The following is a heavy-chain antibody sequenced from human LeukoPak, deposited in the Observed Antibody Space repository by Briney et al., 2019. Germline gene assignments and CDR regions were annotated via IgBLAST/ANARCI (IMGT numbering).Heavy chain of an antibody. CDR1: GFTFSGYA. J-gene: IGHJ4*02. D-gene: IGHD1-26*01. V-gene: IGHV3-30-3*02. Sequence: PGGSLRLSCAASGFTFSGYAIHGVRQAPGKGLEWVALISYDGSNKYYADSVKGRFTISRDNSKNTLYLQMNSLRTEDTAVYYCAKSYSGSYYVIDYWGQGTLVTVSS. CDR2: ISYDGSNK. CDR3: AKSYSGSYYVIDY.